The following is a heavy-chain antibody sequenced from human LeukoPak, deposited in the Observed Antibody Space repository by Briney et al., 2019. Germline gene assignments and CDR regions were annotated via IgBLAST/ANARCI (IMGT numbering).Heavy chain of an antibody. V-gene: IGHV3-9*01. D-gene: IGHD6-6*01. J-gene: IGHJ3*02. CDR2: ISWNSGSI. Sequence: GGSLRLSCAASGFTFSSYGMHWVRQAPGKGLEWVSGISWNSGSIGYADSVKGRFTISRDNAKNSLYLQMNSLRAEDTALYYCAKDVYSSSSWYAFDIWGQGTMVTVSS. CDR1: GFTFSSYG. CDR3: AKDVYSSSSWYAFDI.